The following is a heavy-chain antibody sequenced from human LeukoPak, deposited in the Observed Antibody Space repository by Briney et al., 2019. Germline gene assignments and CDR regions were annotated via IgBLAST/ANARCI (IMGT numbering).Heavy chain of an antibody. CDR1: GGSFVGYY. CDR2: INHSGST. CDR3: ARAGAATGTEYNWFDP. J-gene: IGHJ5*02. D-gene: IGHD6-13*01. V-gene: IGHV4-34*01. Sequence: SETLSLTCAVYGGSFVGYYWSWIRQPPGKGLEWIGEINHSGSTNYNPSLKSRVTISVDTSKNQFSLKLRSVTAADTAVYFCARAGAATGTEYNWFDPWGQGTLVTVSS.